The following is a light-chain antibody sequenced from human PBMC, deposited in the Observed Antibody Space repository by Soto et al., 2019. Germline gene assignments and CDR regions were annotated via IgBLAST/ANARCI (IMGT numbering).Light chain of an antibody. Sequence: QSALTQPASVSGSPGQSISISCTGSSSDVGGYNYVSWYQHHPGKAPKLMIYDVNNRPSGVSIRFSGSRSGNTASLTISGLQAEDEADYYCSSYTSSSTVVFGGGTKLTVL. V-gene: IGLV2-14*03. CDR1: SSDVGGYNY. CDR3: SSYTSSSTVV. CDR2: DVN. J-gene: IGLJ2*01.